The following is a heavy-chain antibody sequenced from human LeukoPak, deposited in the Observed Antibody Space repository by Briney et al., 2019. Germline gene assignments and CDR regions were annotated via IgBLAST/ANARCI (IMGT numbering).Heavy chain of an antibody. CDR3: AKFKSAGVPFDY. J-gene: IGHJ4*02. CDR1: GFTFSSYA. V-gene: IGHV3-23*01. D-gene: IGHD3-10*01. CDR2: ISGRGGST. Sequence: SGGPLRLSCAASGFTFSSYAMSWVRQAPGKGLEWVSAISGRGGSTYYADSVKGRFTISRDNSKKKLYLKMNSLRDEDTAVYYCAKFKSAGVPFDYWGQGTLVAVSS.